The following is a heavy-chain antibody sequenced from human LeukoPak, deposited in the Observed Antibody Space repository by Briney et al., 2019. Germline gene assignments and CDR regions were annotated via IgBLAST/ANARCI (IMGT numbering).Heavy chain of an antibody. CDR2: ISGSGGST. V-gene: IGHV3-23*01. Sequence: GGSLRLSCAASGFTFRSYAMSWVRQAPGKGLEWASAISGSGGSTHYADSVKGRFSISRDNSKNTLYVQMNSLRAEDTAVYYCATDRPYFDYWGQGTLVTVSS. CDR1: GFTFRSYA. J-gene: IGHJ4*02. CDR3: ATDRPYFDY.